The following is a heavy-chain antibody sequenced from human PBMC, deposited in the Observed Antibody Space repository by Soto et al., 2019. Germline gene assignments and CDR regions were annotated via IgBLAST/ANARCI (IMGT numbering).Heavy chain of an antibody. Sequence: GGSLRLSCAASGFTFSSYGMHWVRQAPGKGLEWVAVIWYDGSNKYYADSVKGRFTISRDNSKNTLYLQMNSLRAEDTAVYYCARSSIDFWSGYHYYYGMDVWGQGTTVTVSS. V-gene: IGHV3-33*01. J-gene: IGHJ6*02. CDR2: IWYDGSNK. CDR1: GFTFSSYG. CDR3: ARSSIDFWSGYHYYYGMDV. D-gene: IGHD3-3*01.